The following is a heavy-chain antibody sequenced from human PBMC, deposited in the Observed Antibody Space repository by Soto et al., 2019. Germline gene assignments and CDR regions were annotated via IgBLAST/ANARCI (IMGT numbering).Heavy chain of an antibody. CDR1: GYIFSNFG. Sequence: QVQLVQSGPEVKKPGASAKVSCKTSGYIFSNFGISWMRQVPGQGLEWMGWISAYNGNTNYAQKFQDRVTLTTDTSTNTAYMELRSLRSDDTDVYYCARASGGGVGTTSYWGQGTLVTVSS. D-gene: IGHD1-26*01. J-gene: IGHJ4*02. CDR3: ARASGGGVGTTSY. V-gene: IGHV1-18*01. CDR2: ISAYNGNT.